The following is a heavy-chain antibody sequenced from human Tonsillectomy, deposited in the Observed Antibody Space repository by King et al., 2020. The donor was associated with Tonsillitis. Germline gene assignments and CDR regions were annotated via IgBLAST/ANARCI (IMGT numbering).Heavy chain of an antibody. D-gene: IGHD1-14*01. V-gene: IGHV3-7*01. CDR3: ARDSGDPERD. CDR2: IKQDGSEK. J-gene: IGHJ4*02. CDR1: GFTFSSNW. Sequence: VQLVESGGGLVQPGGSLRLSCAASGFTFSSNWMIWVRHAPGKGLEWVANIKQDGSEKYYVDSVKGRFTISRDNAKNSLYLQMNSLRAEDTAVYYCARDSGDPERDWGQGTLVTVSS.